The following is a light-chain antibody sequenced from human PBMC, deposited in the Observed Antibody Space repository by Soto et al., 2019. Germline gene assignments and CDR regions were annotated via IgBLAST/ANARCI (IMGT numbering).Light chain of an antibody. J-gene: IGKJ5*01. CDR3: QQADSFPSIT. V-gene: IGKV1D-12*01. Sequence: DIQMTQSPSSVSASVGDRVTFTCRASQDISGWLAWYQQKPGRAPKLLIYAASTLENGVPSRVSGSGSGTDFTLTISSLQPEDSATYFCQQADSFPSITFGQGTRLEIK. CDR2: AAS. CDR1: QDISGW.